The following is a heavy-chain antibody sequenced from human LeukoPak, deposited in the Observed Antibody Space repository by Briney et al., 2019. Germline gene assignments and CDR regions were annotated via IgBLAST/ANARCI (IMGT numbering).Heavy chain of an antibody. D-gene: IGHD3-9*01. CDR2: INHSGST. J-gene: IGHJ4*02. CDR1: GGSFSGYY. Sequence: SETLSLTCAVYGGSFSGYYWSWIRQPPGKGLEWIGEINHSGSTNYNPSLKSRVTISVDTSKNQFSLKLSSLTAADTAVDYCARGDILTGYLGLWGQGTLVTVSS. CDR3: ARGDILTGYLGL. V-gene: IGHV4-34*01.